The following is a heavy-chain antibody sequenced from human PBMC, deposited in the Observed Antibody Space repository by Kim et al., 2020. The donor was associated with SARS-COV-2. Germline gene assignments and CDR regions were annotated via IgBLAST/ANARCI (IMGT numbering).Heavy chain of an antibody. D-gene: IGHD1-1*01. CDR2: INPTPGTP. V-gene: IGHV7-4-1*02. Sequence: SVKVSCKASGYSFPSSHWRGVRGAPGPGLAWMGWINPTPGTPTYAQGFTERFVFSLDTSVSTAYLQISSPKAEDTAVYYCARAGTMGVAGMDVWGQGTTVTVSS. CDR3: ARAGTMGVAGMDV. J-gene: IGHJ6*02. CDR1: GYSFPSSH.